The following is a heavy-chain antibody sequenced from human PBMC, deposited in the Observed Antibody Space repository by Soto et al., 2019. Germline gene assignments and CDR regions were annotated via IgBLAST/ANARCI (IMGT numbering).Heavy chain of an antibody. Sequence: SETLSLTCTVSGGSISSYYWSWIRQPPGKGLEWIGYIYYSGSTNYNPSLKSRVTISVDTSKNQFSLKLSSVTAADTAVYYCARHSSDDSWYNWFDPWGQGTLVTVSS. CDR2: IYYSGST. D-gene: IGHD6-6*01. V-gene: IGHV4-59*08. CDR3: ARHSSDDSWYNWFDP. J-gene: IGHJ5*02. CDR1: GGSISSYY.